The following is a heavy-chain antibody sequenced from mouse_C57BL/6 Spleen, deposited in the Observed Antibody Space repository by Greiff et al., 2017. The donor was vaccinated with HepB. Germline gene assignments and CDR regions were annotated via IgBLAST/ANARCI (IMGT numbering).Heavy chain of an antibody. Sequence: QVTLKESGPGILQSSQTLSLTCSFSGFSLSTSGMGVSWIRQPSGKGLEWLAHIYWDDDKRYNPSLKSRLTISKDTSRNQVFLKITSVDTADTATYYCARREGYYGRGPAGGYAMDYWGQGTSVTVSS. CDR1: GFSLSTSGMG. D-gene: IGHD1-1*01. CDR3: ARREGYYGRGPAGGYAMDY. V-gene: IGHV8-12*01. J-gene: IGHJ4*01. CDR2: IYWDDDK.